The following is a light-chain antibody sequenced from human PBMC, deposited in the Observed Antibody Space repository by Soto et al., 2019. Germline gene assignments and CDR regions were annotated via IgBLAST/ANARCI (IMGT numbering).Light chain of an antibody. CDR1: QNINSY. V-gene: IGKV1-39*01. CDR2: AAS. Sequence: DIQMTQSPSSLSASVGDRVTITCRASQNINSYSNWYQHHPGKAPNLLIYAASPLQSEVPSRFSGSGSGTYFTLTITSLQPEDVATYYCQQTHTAPYTFGQGTKVEI. J-gene: IGKJ2*01. CDR3: QQTHTAPYT.